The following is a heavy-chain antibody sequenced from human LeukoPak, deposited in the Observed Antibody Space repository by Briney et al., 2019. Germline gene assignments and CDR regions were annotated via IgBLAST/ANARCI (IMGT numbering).Heavy chain of an antibody. D-gene: IGHD3-16*02. CDR3: ARSRMITFGGVIARPLYYFDY. J-gene: IGHJ4*02. CDR1: GFSLSTSGMC. V-gene: IGHV2-70*11. CDR2: IDWDDDK. Sequence: SGPALVKPIQTLTLTCTFSGFSLSTSGMCVSWIRQPPGKALEWLARIDWDDDKYYSTSLKTRLTISKDTSKNQVVLTMTNMDPVDTATYYCARSRMITFGGVIARPLYYFDYWGQGTLVTVSS.